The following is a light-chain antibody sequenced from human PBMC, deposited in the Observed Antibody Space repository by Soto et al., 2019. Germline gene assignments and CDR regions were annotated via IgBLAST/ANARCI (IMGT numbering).Light chain of an antibody. J-gene: IGKJ4*01. CDR2: GAS. V-gene: IGKV3-20*01. Sequence: EIVLTQSPGTLSLSPGERATLSCRAGQSVINNYLAWYQQKPGPAPRLLIYGASSRATGIRDRFSGSGSGTDFTLTISSLQSEDCAIYYCQQYHTWPITFGGGTKVDI. CDR3: QQYHTWPIT. CDR1: QSVINNY.